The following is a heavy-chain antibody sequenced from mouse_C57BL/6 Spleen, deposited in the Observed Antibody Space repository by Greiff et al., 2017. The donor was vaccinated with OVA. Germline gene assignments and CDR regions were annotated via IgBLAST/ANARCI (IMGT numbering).Heavy chain of an antibody. V-gene: IGHV5-9-1*02. Sequence: EVQVVESGAGLVKPGGSLKLSCAASGFTFSSYAMSWVRQTPEKRLEWVAYISSGGDYIYYADTVKGRFTISRDNARNTLYLQMSSLKSEDTAMYYCTRKRSYYSNYVDWVAYWGQGTPVTVSA. CDR1: GFTFSSYA. J-gene: IGHJ3*01. D-gene: IGHD2-5*01. CDR2: ISSGGDYI. CDR3: TRKRSYYSNYVDWVAY.